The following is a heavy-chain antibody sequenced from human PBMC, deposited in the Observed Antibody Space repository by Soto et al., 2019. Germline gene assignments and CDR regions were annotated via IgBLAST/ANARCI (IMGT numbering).Heavy chain of an antibody. CDR2: INQSGTT. V-gene: IGHV4-34*01. Sequence: NPSETLSLTCAVNGGSFREYYWSWLRQPPGKGLEWTGEINQSGTTHYNPSLKRRINISIDTSKNQFSLNLTSVTAADTATYYCARDIITVIGGEIYYYFGMDVWGQGTTVTVSS. D-gene: IGHD3-10*01. CDR1: GGSFREYY. J-gene: IGHJ6*02. CDR3: ARDIITVIGGEIYYYFGMDV.